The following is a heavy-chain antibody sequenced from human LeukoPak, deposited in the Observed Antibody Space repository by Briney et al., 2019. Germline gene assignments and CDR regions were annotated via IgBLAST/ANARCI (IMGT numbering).Heavy chain of an antibody. D-gene: IGHD3-16*01. CDR3: AGGPARKSYFDY. CDR2: ISSSSSYI. V-gene: IGHV3-21*01. CDR1: GFTFSSYS. Sequence: PGGSLRLSCAASGFTFSSYSMNWVRQTPGKGLEWVSSISSSSSYIYYADSVKGRFTISRDNAKNSLYLQMNSLRAEDTAVYYCAGGPARKSYFDYWGQGTLVTVSS. J-gene: IGHJ4*02.